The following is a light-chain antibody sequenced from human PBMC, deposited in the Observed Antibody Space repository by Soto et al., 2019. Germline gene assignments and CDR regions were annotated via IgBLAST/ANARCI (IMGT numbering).Light chain of an antibody. Sequence: QSALAQPASVSGSPGQSINLPCPGTSSDVGSYNLVSWYQQHPGKAPILMIYEGNKRPSGVSNRFSGSKSGNTASLTISGLQAEDEADYYCCSFAGSNTFVFGTGTKVTVL. CDR2: EGN. J-gene: IGLJ1*01. CDR1: SSDVGSYNL. V-gene: IGLV2-23*03. CDR3: CSFAGSNTFV.